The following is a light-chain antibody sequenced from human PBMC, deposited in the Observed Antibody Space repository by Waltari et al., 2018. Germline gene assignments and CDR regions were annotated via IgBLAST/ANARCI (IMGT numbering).Light chain of an antibody. J-gene: IGKJ2*01. Sequence: EIVLTQSPGTLSLSPGERATLSCRASQSVRSNYVAWYQQKPGQAPRLLIYGASRRATGIPDRFSGSGSGTDFILSISRLEAEDFAVYYCQQYGTSPRTFGQGTKLEIK. CDR2: GAS. CDR1: QSVRSNY. V-gene: IGKV3-20*01. CDR3: QQYGTSPRT.